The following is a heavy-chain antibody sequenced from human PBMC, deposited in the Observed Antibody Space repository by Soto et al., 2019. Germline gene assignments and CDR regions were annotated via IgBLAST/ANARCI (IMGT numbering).Heavy chain of an antibody. D-gene: IGHD3-22*01. J-gene: IGHJ4*02. V-gene: IGHV4-39*01. CDR2: IYYSGST. CDR3: ASDLGYYYDSSGYYGDY. Sequence: PSETLSLTCTVSGGSISSSSYYWGWIRQPPGKGLERIGSIYYSGSTYYNPSLKSRVTISVDTSKIQFSLKLSSVTAADTAVYYCASDLGYYYDSSGYYGDYWGQGTLVTVSS. CDR1: GGSISSSSYY.